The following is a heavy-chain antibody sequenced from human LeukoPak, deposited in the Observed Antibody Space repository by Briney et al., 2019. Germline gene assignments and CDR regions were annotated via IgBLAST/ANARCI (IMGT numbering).Heavy chain of an antibody. V-gene: IGHV3-11*01. J-gene: IGHJ4*02. CDR1: GFTFSDYY. CDR2: ISSSGSTI. CDR3: ARERAIASLRPYYFDY. D-gene: IGHD6-6*01. Sequence: PGGSLRLSCAASGFTFSDYYMSWIRQAPGKGLEWISYISSSGSTIYYADSVKGRFTISRDNARNSLYLQMNSLRAEGTAVYYCARERAIASLRPYYFDYWGQGTLVTASS.